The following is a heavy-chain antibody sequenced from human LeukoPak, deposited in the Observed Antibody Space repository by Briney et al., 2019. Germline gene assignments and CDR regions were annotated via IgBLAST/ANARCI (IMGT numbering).Heavy chain of an antibody. V-gene: IGHV3-43*02. D-gene: IGHD3-22*01. CDR1: GFTFDRYA. Sequence: GGSLRLSCAASGFTFDRYAMHWVRQAPGKGPEWVSLVSVNADSTYYADSVRGRFTISRDNNNNSLYLQMHSLRTDDTALYYCVKGVVYDSSGYFHLDYWGQGTLVTVSS. CDR3: VKGVVYDSSGYFHLDY. J-gene: IGHJ4*02. CDR2: VSVNADST.